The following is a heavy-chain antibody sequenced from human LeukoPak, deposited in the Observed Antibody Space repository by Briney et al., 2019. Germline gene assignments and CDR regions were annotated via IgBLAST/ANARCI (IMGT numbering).Heavy chain of an antibody. CDR1: GGSISSYY. CDR3: ARGAYDSSGYMFDY. Sequence: SETLSLTCTVSGGSISSYYWSWIRQPPGKGLEWIGYIYYSGSTNHNPSLKSRVTISVDTSKNQFSLKLSSVTAADTAVYYCARGAYDSSGYMFDYWGQGTLVTVSS. V-gene: IGHV4-59*01. J-gene: IGHJ4*02. D-gene: IGHD3-22*01. CDR2: IYYSGST.